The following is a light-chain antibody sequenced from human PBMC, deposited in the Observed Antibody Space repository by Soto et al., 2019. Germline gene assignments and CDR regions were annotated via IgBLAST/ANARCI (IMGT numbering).Light chain of an antibody. CDR1: QSVGSS. CDR3: QQYGASPLT. Sequence: EIEVAQSPPPLSLSPGERATLSCRASQSVGSSFAWYQPRPGQAPRLLIYGASSRATGIPDRFSGSGSGTDFTLTISRLEPEDFAVYYCQQYGASPLTFGGGTMVDI. CDR2: GAS. J-gene: IGKJ4*01. V-gene: IGKV3-20*01.